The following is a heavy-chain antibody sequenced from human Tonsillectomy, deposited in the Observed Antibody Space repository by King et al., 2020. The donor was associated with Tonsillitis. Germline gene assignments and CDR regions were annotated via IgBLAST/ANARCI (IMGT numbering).Heavy chain of an antibody. CDR2: TSSDGSYT. CDR1: AFTFTSYG. V-gene: IGHV3-30*03. Sequence: VQLVESGGGVVQPGRSLRLSCSASAFTFTSYGMHWVRQAPGTGLEWVAFTSSDGSYTHYADSVKGRFTITRDNSKTTLFLQLNSLRPEDTAVYYCATACDGGDCYSNYWGQGTLVTVSS. J-gene: IGHJ4*02. D-gene: IGHD2-21*02. CDR3: ATACDGGDCYSNY.